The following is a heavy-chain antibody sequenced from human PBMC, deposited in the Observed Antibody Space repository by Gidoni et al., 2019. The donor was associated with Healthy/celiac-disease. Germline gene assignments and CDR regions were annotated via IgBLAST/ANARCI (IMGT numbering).Heavy chain of an antibody. J-gene: IGHJ6*02. CDR1: GFTFSSYS. CDR2: ISSSSSTI. CDR3: ASLGITIPYYGMDV. Sequence: EVQLVESVGVLVQPGGSLRLSCAASGFTFSSYSMNWVRQAPGKGLEWVSYISSSSSTIYYADSVNGRFTISRDNAKNSLYLQMNSLRAEDTAVYYCASLGITIPYYGMDVWGQGTTVTVSS. V-gene: IGHV3-48*01. D-gene: IGHD3-3*01.